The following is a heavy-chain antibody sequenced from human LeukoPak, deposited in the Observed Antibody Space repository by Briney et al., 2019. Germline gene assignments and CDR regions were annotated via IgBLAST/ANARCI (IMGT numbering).Heavy chain of an antibody. D-gene: IGHD2-15*01. CDR2: INPSGGST. V-gene: IGHV1-46*01. J-gene: IGHJ4*02. CDR1: GYTFTSYY. CDR3: ARGPIVVVVAARSTPFDY. Sequence: ASVKVSCKASGYTFTSYYMHWVRQAPGQGLEWMGIINPSGGSTSYAQKFQGRVTMTRDTSTSTVYMELSSLRSEDTAVYYCARGPIVVVVAARSTPFDYWGQGTLVTVSS.